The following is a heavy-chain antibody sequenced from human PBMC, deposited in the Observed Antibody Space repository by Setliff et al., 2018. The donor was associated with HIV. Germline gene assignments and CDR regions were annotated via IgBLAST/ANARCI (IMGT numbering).Heavy chain of an antibody. CDR3: ARSPTSNYLYYFDF. Sequence: PSETLSLTCAVYGGSFSGYYWSWIRQPPKKGLEWIGEVNHDENTNYNPSLKSRVTISLDTSKNQFSLKVSSVTAADTAVYYCARSPTSNYLYYFDFWGQGTQVTVSS. V-gene: IGHV4-34*01. D-gene: IGHD4-4*01. CDR2: VNHDENT. CDR1: GGSFSGYY. J-gene: IGHJ4*02.